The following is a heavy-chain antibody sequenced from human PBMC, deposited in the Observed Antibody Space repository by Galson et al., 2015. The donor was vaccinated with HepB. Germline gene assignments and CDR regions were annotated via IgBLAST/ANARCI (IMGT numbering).Heavy chain of an antibody. Sequence: SLRLSCAASGFTFSSYGMHWVRQAPGKGLEWVAFIRYDGSNKYYADSVKGRFTISRDISKNTLYLQMNSLRAEDTAVYYCAKVGYCSGGSCWMPGDYYYGMDVWGQGTTVTVSS. J-gene: IGHJ6*02. V-gene: IGHV3-30*02. CDR3: AKVGYCSGGSCWMPGDYYYGMDV. D-gene: IGHD2-15*01. CDR2: IRYDGSNK. CDR1: GFTFSSYG.